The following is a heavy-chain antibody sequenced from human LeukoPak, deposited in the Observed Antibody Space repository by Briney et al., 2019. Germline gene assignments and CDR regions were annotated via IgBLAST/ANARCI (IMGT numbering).Heavy chain of an antibody. CDR3: AKDYGGARYSYGMDV. CDR1: GFTVSSYW. Sequence: LPGGSLRLSWAASGFTVSSYWMSWVRQPAGKGREWVANIKQDGSNKYYPYPVRGRFTISRNNTNNTLYLQLNSLRAEHTAVYYCAKDYGGARYSYGMDVWGQGTTVTVSS. V-gene: IGHV3-7*01. D-gene: IGHD3-10*01. CDR2: IKQDGSNK. J-gene: IGHJ6*02.